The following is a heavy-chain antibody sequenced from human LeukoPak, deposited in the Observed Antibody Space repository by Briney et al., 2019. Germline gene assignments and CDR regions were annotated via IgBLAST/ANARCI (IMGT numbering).Heavy chain of an antibody. CDR3: ATAAGYGSGSSVSYYYYMDV. CDR1: GFTFSSYA. CDR2: ISYDGSHK. V-gene: IGHV3-30*04. Sequence: GGSLRLSCAASGFTFSSYAMHWVRQAPGKGLEWVALISYDGSHKYYADSVKGRFTISRDNSKNTLYLQMSSLRSEDTAVYYCATAAGYGSGSSVSYYYYMDVWGKGTTVTISS. D-gene: IGHD3-10*01. J-gene: IGHJ6*03.